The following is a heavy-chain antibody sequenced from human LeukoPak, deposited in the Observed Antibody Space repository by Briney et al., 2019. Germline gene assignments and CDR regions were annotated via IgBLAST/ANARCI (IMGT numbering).Heavy chain of an antibody. J-gene: IGHJ5*02. CDR2: INAGNVNT. CDR3: AGVLLWFGESNWFDP. Sequence: ASVKVSCKPSRYTFTSYAMHWVRQAPRQRLEWMGWINAGNVNTKYSQKFQGRVTITRDTSASTAYMELSSLRSEDTAVYYCAGVLLWFGESNWFDPWGQGTLVTVSS. D-gene: IGHD3-10*01. CDR1: RYTFTSYA. V-gene: IGHV1-3*01.